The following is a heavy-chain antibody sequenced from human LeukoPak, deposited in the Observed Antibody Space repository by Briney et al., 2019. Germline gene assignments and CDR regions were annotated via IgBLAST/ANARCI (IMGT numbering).Heavy chain of an antibody. CDR1: GFTFSNHA. CDR2: ICSNGGST. D-gene: IGHD5-24*01. CDR3: VQDWVATIVAPRHFDY. J-gene: IGHJ4*02. V-gene: IGHV3-64D*09. Sequence: GGSLRLSCSASGFTFSNHAMHWVRQAPGKGLEYDSCICSNGGSTYYTDSLKGRFTISRDNSKNTLYLQMSSLGTEDTAVYYCVQDWVATIVAPRHFDYWGQGTLVTVSS.